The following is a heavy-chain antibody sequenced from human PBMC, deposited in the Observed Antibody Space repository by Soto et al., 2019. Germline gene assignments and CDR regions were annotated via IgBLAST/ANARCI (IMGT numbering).Heavy chain of an antibody. V-gene: IGHV3-21*02. Sequence: EVQLVESGGGLVKPGGSLRLSCVGSGFTLSSFSMSWVRQTPGKGLEWVSSITTGNDYISYADSVKGRFTISRDNAKNSLFLRMNSLRAEDTAVYYCARESEDLTSNFDYWGQGTLVTVSS. CDR3: ARESEDLTSNFDY. CDR1: GFTLSSFS. CDR2: ITTGNDYI. J-gene: IGHJ4*02.